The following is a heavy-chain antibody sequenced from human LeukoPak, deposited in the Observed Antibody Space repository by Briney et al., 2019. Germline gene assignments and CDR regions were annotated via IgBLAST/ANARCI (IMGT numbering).Heavy chain of an antibody. V-gene: IGHV4-38-2*01. CDR2: VVHTGSS. Sequence: PSETLSLTCAVSGYSISSGYYWGWIRQPPGKGPEWIGSVVHTGSSYYIPSLKSRVTISVDTSKNQFSLEVSSVTAADTAIYYCARGISTSGHDYWGPGTLVTVSS. CDR1: GYSISSGYY. J-gene: IGHJ4*02. D-gene: IGHD4-11*01. CDR3: ARGISTSGHDY.